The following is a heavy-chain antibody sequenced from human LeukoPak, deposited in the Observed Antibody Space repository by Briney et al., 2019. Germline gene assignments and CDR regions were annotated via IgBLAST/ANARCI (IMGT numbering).Heavy chain of an antibody. CDR3: ARGVTALRRFDY. V-gene: IGHV4-38-2*01. J-gene: IGHJ4*02. CDR2: IYHSGAT. CDR1: GFSISSGYY. Sequence: PSGTLSLTCAVSGFSISSGYYWVWIRQPPGKGLEWIGTIYHSGATFHNPSLKSRVTISVDTSMNQFSLKLNYVTATDTAVYFCARGVTALRRFDYWGQGTLVTVSS. D-gene: IGHD2-21*02.